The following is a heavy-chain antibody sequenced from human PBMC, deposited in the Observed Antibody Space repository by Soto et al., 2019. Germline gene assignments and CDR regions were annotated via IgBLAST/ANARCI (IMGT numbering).Heavy chain of an antibody. D-gene: IGHD2-15*01. CDR1: GGSISSYY. V-gene: IGHV4-59*01. CDR3: ARDGGYCSGGSCYPDAFDI. Sequence: SETLSLTCTVSGGSISSYYWSWIRQPPGKGLEWIGYIYYSGSTNYNPSLKSRVTISVDTSKNQFSLKLSSVTAADTAVYYCARDGGYCSGGSCYPDAFDIWGQGTMVTVSS. CDR2: IYYSGST. J-gene: IGHJ3*02.